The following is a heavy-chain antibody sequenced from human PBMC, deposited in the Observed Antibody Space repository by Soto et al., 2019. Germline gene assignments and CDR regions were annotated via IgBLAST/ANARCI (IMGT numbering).Heavy chain of an antibody. CDR3: GHRAVWYLHDWALGWIDH. D-gene: IGHD3-9*01. CDR2: IYWDDDK. Sequence: SGPTLVKPTQTLTLTCSFSGFSLSTSGVGVGWIRQPPGKALEWLAFIYWDDDKRYSPSLRSRLTVTKDTSKNQVVLTMTNMDPADTATYYCGHRAVWYLHDWALGWIDHWGQGTLVTVSS. V-gene: IGHV2-5*02. J-gene: IGHJ5*02. CDR1: GFSLSTSGVG.